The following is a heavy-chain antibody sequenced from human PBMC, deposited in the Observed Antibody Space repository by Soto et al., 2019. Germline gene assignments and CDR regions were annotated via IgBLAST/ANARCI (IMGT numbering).Heavy chain of an antibody. V-gene: IGHV4-59*01. Sequence: SETLSLTCTVSGGSISSYYWSWIRQPPGKGLEWIGYIYYSGSTNYNPSLKSRVTISVDTSKNQFSLKLSSVTAADTAVYYCARAPGRGLGSDYWGQGTLVTVSS. CDR2: IYYSGST. CDR1: GGSISSYY. D-gene: IGHD4-17*01. CDR3: ARAPGRGLGSDY. J-gene: IGHJ4*02.